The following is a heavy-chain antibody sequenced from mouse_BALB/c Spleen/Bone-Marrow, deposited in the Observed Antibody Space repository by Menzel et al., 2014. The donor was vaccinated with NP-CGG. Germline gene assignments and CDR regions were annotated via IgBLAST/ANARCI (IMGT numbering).Heavy chain of an antibody. D-gene: IGHD2-4*01. J-gene: IGHJ3*01. V-gene: IGHV5-9-3*01. CDR1: GFTFSSYA. Sequence: MESGGGLVKPGGSLKLSCAASGFTFSSYAMSWVRQTPEKRLEWVATISSGGSYTYYPDSVKGRFTISRDNAKNXLYLQMSSLRSEDTAMYYCARKSYYDYDGRPWFAYWGQGTLVTVSA. CDR3: ARKSYYDYDGRPWFAY. CDR2: ISSGGSYT.